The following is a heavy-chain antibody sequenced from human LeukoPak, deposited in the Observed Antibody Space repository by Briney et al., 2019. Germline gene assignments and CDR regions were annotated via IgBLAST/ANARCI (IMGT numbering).Heavy chain of an antibody. Sequence: PGGSLRLSCAASGFTFSSYGMHWVRQAPGKGLEWVAFIRYGGSNKYYADSVKGRFTISRDNSKNTLYLQMNSLRAEDTAVYYCARGGDIVVVPAATDGEFDYWGQGTLVTVSS. CDR3: ARGGDIVVVPAATDGEFDY. J-gene: IGHJ4*02. D-gene: IGHD2-2*01. CDR2: IRYGGSNK. V-gene: IGHV3-30*02. CDR1: GFTFSSYG.